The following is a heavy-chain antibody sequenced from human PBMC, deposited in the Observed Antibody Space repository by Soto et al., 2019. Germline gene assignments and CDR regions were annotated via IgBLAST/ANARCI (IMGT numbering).Heavy chain of an antibody. CDR2: ISAYNGNT. J-gene: IGHJ4*02. D-gene: IGHD2-2*01. V-gene: IGHV1-18*01. Sequence: ASVKVSCKASGYTFTSYGISWVRQAPGQGLEWMGWISAYNGNTNYAQKLQGRVTMTTDTSTSTAYMELRSLRSDDTAVYCCAREKRGTTRRTFDYWGQGTLVTISS. CDR3: AREKRGTTRRTFDY. CDR1: GYTFTSYG.